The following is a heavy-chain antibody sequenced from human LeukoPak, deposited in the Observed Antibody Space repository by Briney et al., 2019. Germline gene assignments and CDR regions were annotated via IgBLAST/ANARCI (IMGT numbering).Heavy chain of an antibody. J-gene: IGHJ3*02. V-gene: IGHV3-11*04. CDR2: ISSSGSTI. Sequence: GGSLRLSCAASGFTFSDYYMSWIRQAPGKGLEWVSYISSSGSTIYYADSVKGRFTISRDNAKNSLYLQMNSLRAEGTAVYYCARVLGYCSGGSCYGSDAFDIWGQGTMVTVSS. CDR3: ARVLGYCSGGSCYGSDAFDI. D-gene: IGHD2-15*01. CDR1: GFTFSDYY.